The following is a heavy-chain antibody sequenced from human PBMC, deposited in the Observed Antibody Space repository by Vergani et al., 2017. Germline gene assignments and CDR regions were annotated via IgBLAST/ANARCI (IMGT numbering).Heavy chain of an antibody. Sequence: EVEVVESGGGLVQPGGSLRLSCAASGFRFSNYWMHWLRQAPGKGLEWVAAIKGDGSAKQYVESVKGRFTISRDNAKSSLYLQMNSLRVADTAVYYCARGGLDCSSTSCYTGWFDPWGQGTLVTVSS. CDR1: GFRFSNYW. V-gene: IGHV3-7*01. D-gene: IGHD2-2*02. CDR2: IKGDGSAK. J-gene: IGHJ5*02. CDR3: ARGGLDCSSTSCYTGWFDP.